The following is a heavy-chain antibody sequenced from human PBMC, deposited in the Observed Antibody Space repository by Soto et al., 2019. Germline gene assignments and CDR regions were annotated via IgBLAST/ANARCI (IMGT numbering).Heavy chain of an antibody. CDR1: GGSFSGYY. D-gene: IGHD3-16*02. V-gene: IGHV4-34*01. Sequence: PSETLSLTCAVYGGSFSGYYWSWIRQPPGKGLGWIGEINHSGSTNYNPSLKSRVTISVDTSKNQFSLKLSSVTAADTAVYYCARGRAMITFGGVIVIPLYYYYYGMDVWGQGTTVTVSS. CDR2: INHSGST. J-gene: IGHJ6*02. CDR3: ARGRAMITFGGVIVIPLYYYYYGMDV.